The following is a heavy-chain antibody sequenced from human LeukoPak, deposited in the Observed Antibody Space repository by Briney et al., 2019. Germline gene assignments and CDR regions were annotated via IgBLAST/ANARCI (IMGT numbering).Heavy chain of an antibody. Sequence: GGSLRLSCAAPGFTFSSYGMHWVRQAPGKGLEWVAFIRYDGSNKYYADSVKGRFTISRDNSKNTLYLQMNSLRAEDTAVYYCAKGQYCSSTSCHEWFDPWGQGTLVTVSS. CDR2: IRYDGSNK. D-gene: IGHD2-2*01. CDR3: AKGQYCSSTSCHEWFDP. V-gene: IGHV3-30*02. J-gene: IGHJ5*02. CDR1: GFTFSSYG.